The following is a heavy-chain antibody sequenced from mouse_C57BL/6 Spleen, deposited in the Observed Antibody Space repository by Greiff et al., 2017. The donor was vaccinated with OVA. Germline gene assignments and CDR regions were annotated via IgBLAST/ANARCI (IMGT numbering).Heavy chain of an antibody. CDR1: GYTFTDYY. CDR2: INPNNGGT. J-gene: IGHJ2*01. V-gene: IGHV1-26*01. Sequence: EVQLQQSGPELVKPGASVKISCKASGYTFTDYYMNWVKQSQGKSLEWIGDINPNNGGTSYNQKFKGKATLTVDKSSSTAYMELRSLTSEDSAVYYCARRDGYDEEFLYFDYWGQGTTLTVSS. CDR3: ARRDGYDEEFLYFDY. D-gene: IGHD2-2*01.